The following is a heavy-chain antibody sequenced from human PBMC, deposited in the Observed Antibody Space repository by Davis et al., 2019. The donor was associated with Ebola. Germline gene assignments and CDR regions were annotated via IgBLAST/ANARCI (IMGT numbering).Heavy chain of an antibody. J-gene: IGHJ6*02. CDR1: GGSISSYY. Sequence: MPSETLSLTCTVSGGSISSYYWSWIRQPPGKGLEWIGYIYYSGSTNYNPSLKSRVTISVDTSKNQFSLKLSSVTAADTAVYYYYYYGMDVWGQGTTVTVSS. V-gene: IGHV4-59*08. CDR3: YYYGMDV. CDR2: IYYSGST.